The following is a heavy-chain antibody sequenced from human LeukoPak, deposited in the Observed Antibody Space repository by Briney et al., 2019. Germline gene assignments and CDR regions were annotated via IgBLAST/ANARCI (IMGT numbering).Heavy chain of an antibody. CDR1: GFTVSSYA. D-gene: IGHD3-3*01. J-gene: IGHJ5*02. V-gene: IGHV3-23*01. CDR3: ARDSTYYDFRSGYLNWFDP. Sequence: TGGSLRLSCAASGFTVSSYAMSWVRQAPGKGLEWVSSISGGSTYYADSVKGRFTISRDNAKNSLYLQMNSLRAEDMAVYYCARDSTYYDFRSGYLNWFDPWGQGTLVTVSS. CDR2: ISGGST.